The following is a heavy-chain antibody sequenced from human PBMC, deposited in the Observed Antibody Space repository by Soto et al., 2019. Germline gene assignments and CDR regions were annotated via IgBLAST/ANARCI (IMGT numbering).Heavy chain of an antibody. D-gene: IGHD5-12*01. CDR1: GFTFSDYY. J-gene: IGHJ6*03. CDR3: ARDFRDYDSGYYYYYMDV. V-gene: IGHV3-11*01. Sequence: PGGSLRLSCAASGFTFSDYYMSWIRQAPGKGLEWVSYISSSGSTIYYADSVKGRFTISRDNAKNSLYLQMNSLRAEDTAVYYCARDFRDYDSGYYYYYMDVWGKGTTVTVSS. CDR2: ISSSGSTI.